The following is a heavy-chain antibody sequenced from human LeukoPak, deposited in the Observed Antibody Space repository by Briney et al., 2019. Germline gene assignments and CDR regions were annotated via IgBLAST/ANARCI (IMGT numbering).Heavy chain of an antibody. CDR3: ARGADYYDSSGYYGRWGYYGMDV. J-gene: IGHJ6*02. CDR1: GGSISSGSYY. CDR2: IYTSGST. V-gene: IGHV4-61*02. Sequence: SETLSLTCTVSGGSISSGSYYWSWIRQPAGKGLEWIGRIYTSGSTNYNPSLKSRVTISVDTSKNQFSLKLSSVTAADTAVYYCARGADYYDSSGYYGRWGYYGMDVWGQGTTVTVSS. D-gene: IGHD3-22*01.